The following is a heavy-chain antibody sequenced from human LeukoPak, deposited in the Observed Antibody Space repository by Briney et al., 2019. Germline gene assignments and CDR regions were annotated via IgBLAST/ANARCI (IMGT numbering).Heavy chain of an antibody. CDR1: GFTLSSYA. V-gene: IGHV3-23*01. D-gene: IGHD5-12*01. J-gene: IGHJ4*02. CDR2: ISGSGGST. CDR3: AKRAGGYSGYGSLVSDY. Sequence: PGAPLRLSCAASGFTLSSYAMSWVRQAPGKGLEWVSAISGSGGSTYYADSVKGRFTISRDNSKNTLYLQMNSLRAEDTAVYYCAKRAGGYSGYGSLVSDYWGQGTLVTVSS.